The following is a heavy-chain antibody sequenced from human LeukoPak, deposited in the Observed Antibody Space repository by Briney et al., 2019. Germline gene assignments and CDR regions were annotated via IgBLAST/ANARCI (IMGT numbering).Heavy chain of an antibody. Sequence: GRSLRLSCAASGFTFSSYGMHWVRQAPGKGLEWVAVISFDGSNKYYADSVKGRFTISRDNSKNTLYLQMNSLRAEDTAVYYCAKDPGTLVRGATVGYFDLWGRGTLVTVSS. CDR2: ISFDGSNK. D-gene: IGHD3-10*01. V-gene: IGHV3-30*18. J-gene: IGHJ2*01. CDR3: AKDPGTLVRGATVGYFDL. CDR1: GFTFSSYG.